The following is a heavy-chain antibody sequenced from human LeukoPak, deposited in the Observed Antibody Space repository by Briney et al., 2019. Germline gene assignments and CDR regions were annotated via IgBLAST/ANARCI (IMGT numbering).Heavy chain of an antibody. J-gene: IGHJ4*02. CDR1: GGTFSSYT. D-gene: IGHD5-24*01. CDR3: ATYNEMATSDKRYFDY. Sequence: SVKVSCKASGGTFSSYTISWVRQAPGQGLEWMGRIIPILGIANYAQKFQGRVTITADRSTSTAYMELSSLRSEDTAVYYCATYNEMATSDKRYFDYWGQGTQVTVSS. V-gene: IGHV1-69*02. CDR2: IIPILGIA.